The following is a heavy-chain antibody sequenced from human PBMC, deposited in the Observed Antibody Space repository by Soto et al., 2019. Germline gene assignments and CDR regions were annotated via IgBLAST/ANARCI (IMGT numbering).Heavy chain of an antibody. V-gene: IGHV4-4*02. Sequence: QVQLQESGPGLVKPSGTLSLTCAVSGGSISSSNWWSWVRQPPGKGLEWIGEIYHSGSTNYNPSLKSRVTISVDKSKHQFSLKLRSVTAADTAVYYCARDRADYGGNPSGWFDPWGQGTLVTVSA. D-gene: IGHD4-17*01. CDR3: ARDRADYGGNPSGWFDP. CDR2: IYHSGST. J-gene: IGHJ5*02. CDR1: GGSISSSNW.